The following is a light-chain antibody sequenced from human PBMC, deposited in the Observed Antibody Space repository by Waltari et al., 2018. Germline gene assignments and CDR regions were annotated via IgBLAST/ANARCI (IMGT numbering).Light chain of an antibody. J-gene: IGLJ2*01. CDR1: SSDVGNYKR. V-gene: IGLV2-23*02. Sequence: QSALTQPASVSGSPGQSITISCTGTSSDVGNYKRVSWYQQHPGKAPKLMIYAVSKRPSRVSERFSGSKSGDMASLTISGLQPEDEAEYFCSSYAGSSKGVFGGGTKVTVL. CDR3: SSYAGSSKGV. CDR2: AVS.